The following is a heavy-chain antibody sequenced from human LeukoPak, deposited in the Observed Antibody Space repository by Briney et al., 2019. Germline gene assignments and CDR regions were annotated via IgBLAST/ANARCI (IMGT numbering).Heavy chain of an antibody. CDR2: MNPNSGNT. CDR1: GYTFTSYD. V-gene: IGHV1-8*01. Sequence: ASVKVSCKASGYTFTSYDINWVRQATGQGLEWMGWMNPNSGNTGYARKFQGRVTMTRNTSLSTAYMELRSLRSENTAVYYCASISKVGATIDYWGQGTLVTVSS. J-gene: IGHJ4*02. D-gene: IGHD1-26*01. CDR3: ASISKVGATIDY.